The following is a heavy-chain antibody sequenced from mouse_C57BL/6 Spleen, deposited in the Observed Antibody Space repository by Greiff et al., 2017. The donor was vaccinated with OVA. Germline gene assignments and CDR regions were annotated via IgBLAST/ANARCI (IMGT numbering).Heavy chain of an antibody. CDR3: ARREASYYYAMDY. D-gene: IGHD6-1*01. Sequence: EVKLMESGGGLVKPGGSLKLSCAASGFTFSDYGMHWVRQAPEKGLEWVAYISSGSSTIYYADTVKGRFTISRDNAKNTLFLQMTSLRSEDTAMYYCARREASYYYAMDYWGQGTSVTVSS. CDR2: ISSGSSTI. J-gene: IGHJ4*01. CDR1: GFTFSDYG. V-gene: IGHV5-17*01.